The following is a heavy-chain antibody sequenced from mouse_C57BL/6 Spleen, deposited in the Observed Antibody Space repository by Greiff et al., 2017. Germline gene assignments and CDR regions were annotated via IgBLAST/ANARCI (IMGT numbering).Heavy chain of an antibody. CDR2: ILTGSGST. J-gene: IGHJ1*03. Sequence: VQLQQSGAELMKPGASVKLSCKATGYTFTGYWIEWVKQRPGHGLEWIGAILTGSGSTNYNEKFKGTATFTADTASNTAYMQLSRLTTEDAAIYYCASWYCDVWGTGTTVTGSS. CDR3: ASWYCDV. V-gene: IGHV1-9*01. CDR1: GYTFTGYW.